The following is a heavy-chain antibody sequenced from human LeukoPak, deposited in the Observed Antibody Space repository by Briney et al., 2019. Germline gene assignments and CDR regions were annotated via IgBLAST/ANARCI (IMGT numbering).Heavy chain of an antibody. V-gene: IGHV4-4*09. CDR2: IYTSGST. D-gene: IGHD1-26*01. CDR1: GGSISSYY. J-gene: IGHJ4*02. CDR3: ARFYSGSYGY. Sequence: PSETLSLTCTVSGGSISSYYWSWIRQPPGKGLEWIGYIYTSGSTNYNPSLKSRVTISVDTSKNQFSLKLSPVTAADTAVYYCARFYSGSYGYWGQGTLVTVSS.